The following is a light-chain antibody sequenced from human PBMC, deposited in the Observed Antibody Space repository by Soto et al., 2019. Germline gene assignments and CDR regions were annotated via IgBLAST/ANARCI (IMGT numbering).Light chain of an antibody. J-gene: IGKJ2*01. CDR1: QSISTS. CDR3: QQGYRTPFT. CDR2: TAS. V-gene: IGKV1-39*01. Sequence: DIQMTQSPSSLSASVGDRVTITCRASQSISTSLNWYQQKEEKAPTLLIHTASNVQSGVPSRFSGSGSGTTFTLTISSLQPEDFATYFCQQGYRTPFTFGQGTKLEVK.